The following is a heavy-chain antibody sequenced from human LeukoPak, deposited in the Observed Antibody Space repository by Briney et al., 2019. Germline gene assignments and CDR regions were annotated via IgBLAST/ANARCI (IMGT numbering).Heavy chain of an antibody. Sequence: SVKVSCKASGGTFSSYAISWVRQAPGQGLEWMVRIIPILGIANYAQKFQGRVTITSDKSTSTAYMELSSLRSEDTAVYYCARVVITFGGVIETYFDYWGQGTLVTVSS. CDR1: GGTFSSYA. D-gene: IGHD3-16*02. J-gene: IGHJ4*02. CDR3: ARVVITFGGVIETYFDY. V-gene: IGHV1-69*04. CDR2: IIPILGIA.